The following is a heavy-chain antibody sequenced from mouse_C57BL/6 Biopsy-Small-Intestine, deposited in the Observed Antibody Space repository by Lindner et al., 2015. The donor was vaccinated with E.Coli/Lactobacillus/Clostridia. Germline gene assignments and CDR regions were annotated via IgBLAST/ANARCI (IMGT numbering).Heavy chain of an antibody. J-gene: IGHJ4*01. D-gene: IGHD2-13*01. CDR3: ARKEVMWYGEDY. CDR2: MNPNSGNT. CDR1: GYTFTNYG. Sequence: SVKVSCKASGYTFTNYGISWLRQAPGQGLEWMGWMNPNSGNTGYAQNFQGRVTITRDTSARTAYMELSSLRSEDTAVYYCARKEVMWYGEDYWGQGTLVTVSS. V-gene: IGHV1-81*01.